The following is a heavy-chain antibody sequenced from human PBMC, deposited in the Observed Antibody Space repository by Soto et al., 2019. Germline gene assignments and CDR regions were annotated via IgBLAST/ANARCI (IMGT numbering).Heavy chain of an antibody. Sequence: SETLSLTCAVSGGSISDSEYYWSWIRQPPGKGPEWIGYVYNSGITSYDPSLKSRVTISSDTSKNQFSLGLSSVTAADTAVYYCARELSGYRYGPGEVYWGQGTMVTVSS. CDR3: ARELSGYRYGPGEVY. V-gene: IGHV4-30-4*01. CDR1: GGSISDSEYY. J-gene: IGHJ4*02. CDR2: VYNSGIT. D-gene: IGHD5-18*01.